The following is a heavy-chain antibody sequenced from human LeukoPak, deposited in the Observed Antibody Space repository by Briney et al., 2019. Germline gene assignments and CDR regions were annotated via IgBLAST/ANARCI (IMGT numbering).Heavy chain of an antibody. CDR3: ARETPRDYFDY. V-gene: IGHV4-59*01. Sequence: KPSETPSLTCTVSGGSISSYYWSWIRQPPGKGLEWIGYIYYSGSTNYNPSLKSRVTISVDTSKNQFSLKLSSVTAADTAVYYCARETPRDYFDYWGQGTLVTVSS. CDR1: GGSISSYY. J-gene: IGHJ4*02. CDR2: IYYSGST.